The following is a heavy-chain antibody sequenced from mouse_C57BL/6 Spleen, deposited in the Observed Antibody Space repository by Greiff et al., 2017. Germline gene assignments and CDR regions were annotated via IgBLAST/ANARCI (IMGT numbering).Heavy chain of an antibody. V-gene: IGHV5-17*01. CDR3: ARGYYGSSYEFAY. J-gene: IGHJ3*01. Sequence: EVHLVESGGGLVKPGGSLKLSCAASGFTFSDYGMHWVRQAPEQGLEWVAYISSGSSTIYYADTVKGRFTISRDNAKNTLFRQMTSLRSEDAAMYYCARGYYGSSYEFAYWGQGTLVTVSA. D-gene: IGHD1-1*01. CDR2: ISSGSSTI. CDR1: GFTFSDYG.